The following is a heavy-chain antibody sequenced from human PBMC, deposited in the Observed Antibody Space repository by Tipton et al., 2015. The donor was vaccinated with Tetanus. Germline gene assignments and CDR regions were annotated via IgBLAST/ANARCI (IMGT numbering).Heavy chain of an antibody. Sequence: TLSLTCTVSGGSMSTYYWSWIRQPPGKGLEWIGYVYYTGSTDYNPSLKSRVTISVDTSKNQFSLRLSSVTAADTAVYFCARHPPPYYYGSGSYLDYWGQGTPVTVSS. CDR2: VYYTGST. V-gene: IGHV4-59*08. CDR1: GGSMSTYY. CDR3: ARHPPPYYYGSGSYLDY. J-gene: IGHJ4*02. D-gene: IGHD3-10*01.